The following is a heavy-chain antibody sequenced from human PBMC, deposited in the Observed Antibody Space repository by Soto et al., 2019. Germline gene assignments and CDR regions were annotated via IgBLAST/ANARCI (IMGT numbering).Heavy chain of an antibody. CDR1: GFTFSSYG. V-gene: IGHV3-30*18. CDR2: ISYDGSNK. Sequence: WSLRLSCAASGFTFSSYGMHWVRQAPGKGLEWVAVISYDGSNKYYADSVKGRFTISRDNSKNTLYLQMNSLRAEDTAVYYCAKEGSEYYFDYWGEGTLVTVPS. J-gene: IGHJ4*02. CDR3: AKEGSEYYFDY. D-gene: IGHD2-15*01.